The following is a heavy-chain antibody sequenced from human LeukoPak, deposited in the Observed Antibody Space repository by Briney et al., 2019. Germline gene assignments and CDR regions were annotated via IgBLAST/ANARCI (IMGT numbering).Heavy chain of an antibody. Sequence: GGSLRLSCAASGFTFSSYSMNWIRQAQGKGPERVSSISSSSSSIYYADSVMGRFTISRDNAKNSLYLQMNSLRAEDTAVYYCARDAPKGYCSGGSCYSWFDPWGQGTLVTVSS. J-gene: IGHJ5*02. V-gene: IGHV3-21*01. CDR3: ARDAPKGYCSGGSCYSWFDP. CDR1: GFTFSSYS. CDR2: ISSSSSSI. D-gene: IGHD2-15*01.